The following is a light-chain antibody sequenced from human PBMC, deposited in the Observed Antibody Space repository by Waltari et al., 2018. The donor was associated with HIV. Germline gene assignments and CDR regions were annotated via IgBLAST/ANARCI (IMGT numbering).Light chain of an antibody. Sequence: QSALTQPASVSASHGQSITISCTGTNSDIGKYNLVSWYQPHPGTVPKVLIFEVTTRPSGISHRFSGSKSDNTASLTISGLQAEDEADYYCSSYATGNTYVFGTGTSVTVL. V-gene: IGLV2-23*02. CDR2: EVT. CDR1: NSDIGKYNL. J-gene: IGLJ1*01. CDR3: SSYATGNTYV.